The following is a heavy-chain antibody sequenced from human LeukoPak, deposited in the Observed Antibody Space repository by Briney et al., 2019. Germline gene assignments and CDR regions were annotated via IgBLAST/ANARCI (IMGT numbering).Heavy chain of an antibody. CDR2: ISDSGAM. V-gene: IGHV3-48*01. J-gene: IGHJ4*02. CDR1: GFTFSTCS. Sequence: GSLRLSCAASGFTFSTCSMKWVRQAPGKGLEWVSYISDSGAMYYADSVRGRFTISRENAQNSLFLQMNSLRAEDTAVYYCARDGGYRGYDADCWGQGTLVTVSS. CDR3: ARDGGYRGYDADC. D-gene: IGHD5-12*01.